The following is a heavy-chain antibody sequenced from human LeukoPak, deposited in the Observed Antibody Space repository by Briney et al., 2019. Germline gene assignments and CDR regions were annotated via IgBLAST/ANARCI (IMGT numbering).Heavy chain of an antibody. Sequence: SETLSLTCTVSGASITSYFWSWIRRPPGKGLEWVGYIHDSGNTYYTPSLKSRVTISLDRSKDQFSLRLTSVTAADTAVYYCARDRPLYCTDPTCQPGAGSYYYYGMDVWGQGTTVTVSS. V-gene: IGHV4-59*01. D-gene: IGHD2-8*02. CDR2: IHDSGNT. CDR3: ARDRPLYCTDPTCQPGAGSYYYYGMDV. CDR1: GASITSYF. J-gene: IGHJ6*02.